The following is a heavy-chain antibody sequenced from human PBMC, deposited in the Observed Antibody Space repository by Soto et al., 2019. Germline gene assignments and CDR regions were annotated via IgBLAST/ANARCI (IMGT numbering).Heavy chain of an antibody. V-gene: IGHV3-30-3*01. CDR1: GFTFSSYA. D-gene: IGHD5-18*01. Sequence: GGSLRLSCAASGFTFSSYAMHWVRQAPGKGLEWVAVISYDGSNKYYADSVKGRFTISRDNSKNTLYLQMNSLRAEDTAVYYCARDRGYTAMATGYYFDYWGQGTLVTVSS. CDR3: ARDRGYTAMATGYYFDY. CDR2: ISYDGSNK. J-gene: IGHJ4*02.